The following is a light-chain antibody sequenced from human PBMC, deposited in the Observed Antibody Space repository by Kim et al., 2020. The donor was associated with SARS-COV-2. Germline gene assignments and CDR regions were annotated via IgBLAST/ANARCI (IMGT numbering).Light chain of an antibody. J-gene: IGLJ3*02. CDR3: SSFASSTTWV. V-gene: IGLV2-14*04. CDR1: SSDIGTYNY. Sequence: GQAITISCTGTSSDIGTYNYVSWYQQHPGRAPHLMIYDVAKRPSGVSHRFSGSKSGNTASLTISGLQAEDEADYYYSSFASSTTWVFGGGTQLTVL. CDR2: DVA.